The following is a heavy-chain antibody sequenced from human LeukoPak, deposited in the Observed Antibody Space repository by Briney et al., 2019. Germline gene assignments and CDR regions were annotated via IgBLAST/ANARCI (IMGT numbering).Heavy chain of an antibody. V-gene: IGHV4-4*07. D-gene: IGHD7-27*01. CDR3: ARGAGDDLDY. J-gene: IGHJ4*02. CDR1: GGSISSYY. Sequence: PSETLSLTCTVSGGSISSYYWSWIRQPAGKGLEWIGLIYTTGSTNYNPSLKSRVTMSSDTSKNQLSLKLTSVTAADTAVYYCARGAGDDLDYWGQGTLVSVSS. CDR2: IYTTGST.